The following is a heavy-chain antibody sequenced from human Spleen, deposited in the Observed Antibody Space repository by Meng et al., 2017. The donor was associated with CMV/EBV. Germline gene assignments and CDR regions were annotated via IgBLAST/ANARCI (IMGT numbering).Heavy chain of an antibody. D-gene: IGHD4-17*01. CDR2: VSAETGDT. J-gene: IGHJ4*02. Sequence: KASGYNFDIYGITWVRQAPGQGLEWVGWVSAETGDTNYGQKFQGRVTVTADTVTKTAYMEMRSLRSDDSAIYYCARAGAAVTTNFDFWGQGTLVTVSS. CDR1: GYNFDIYG. V-gene: IGHV1-18*01. CDR3: ARAGAAVTTNFDF.